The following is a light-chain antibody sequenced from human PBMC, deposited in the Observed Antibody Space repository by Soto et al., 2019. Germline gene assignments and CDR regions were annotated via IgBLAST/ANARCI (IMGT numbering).Light chain of an antibody. CDR3: QQYGGSFRV. CDR1: QSVRSN. CDR2: GAS. J-gene: IGKJ3*01. Sequence: EIVMTQSPATLSVSPGERGTLSCRASQSVRSNLAWYQQKPGQAPRLLIYGASSRATGIPDRFSGSGSGTDFTLTISRLEPEDFAVYYCQQYGGSFRVFGPGTKVDNK. V-gene: IGKV3-20*01.